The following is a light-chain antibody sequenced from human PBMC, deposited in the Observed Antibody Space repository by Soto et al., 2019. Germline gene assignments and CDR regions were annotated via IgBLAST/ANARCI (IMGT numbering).Light chain of an antibody. J-gene: IGKJ1*01. CDR3: QQYSTYSRA. V-gene: IGKV1-5*03. CDR1: QNINGW. Sequence: DIQMTQSPSTLSASVGDRVTITCRASQNINGWLAWYQQKPGKVPKLLIYKASSLEGGVPSRFSGSGSGTEFTLTISSLQPDDFATYFCQQYSTYSRAFGQGTKVDIK. CDR2: KAS.